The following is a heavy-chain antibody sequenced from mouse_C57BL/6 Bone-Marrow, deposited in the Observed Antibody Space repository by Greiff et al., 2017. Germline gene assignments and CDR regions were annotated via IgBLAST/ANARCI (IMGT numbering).Heavy chain of an antibody. V-gene: IGHV1-42*01. Sequence: VQLKESGPELVKPGASVKISCKASGYSFTGYYMNWVKQSPEKSLEWIGEINPSTGGTTYNQKFKAKATLTVDKSSSTAYMQLKSLTSEDSAVYYCARSRTTVVAPYAMDYWGQGTSVTVSS. CDR2: INPSTGGT. J-gene: IGHJ4*01. CDR1: GYSFTGYY. D-gene: IGHD1-1*01. CDR3: ARSRTTVVAPYAMDY.